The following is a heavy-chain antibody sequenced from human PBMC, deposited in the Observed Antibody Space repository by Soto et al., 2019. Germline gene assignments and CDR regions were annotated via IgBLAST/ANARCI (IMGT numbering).Heavy chain of an antibody. CDR2: ISFSDGGT. J-gene: IGHJ2*01. V-gene: IGHV3-23*01. D-gene: IGHD2-15*01. Sequence: GGSLKLSCAASGFTFSSYAMTWVRQAPGKGLEWVSSISFSDGGTYYADSVKGRLTISRDNSKNTLFLQMNSLRVEDTAVYYCVKDDRILGRRYFDLWGRGTLVTVSS. CDR1: GFTFSSYA. CDR3: VKDDRILGRRYFDL.